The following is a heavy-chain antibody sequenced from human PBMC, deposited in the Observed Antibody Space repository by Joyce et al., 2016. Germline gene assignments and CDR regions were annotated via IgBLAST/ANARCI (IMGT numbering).Heavy chain of an antibody. J-gene: IGHJ3*02. CDR2: TNEDLNLG. D-gene: IGHD1-26*01. CDR3: ARDVGHWALDI. CDR1: GFALRSSW. Sequence: EGQLVDSGGGLVQSGGSLRLSCAGAGFALRSSWINWFRQAPGKGLDWVASTNEDLNLGYYADSVKGRFTISRDSAKNSRFLEMNRLGVEDTAVYYCARDVGHWALDIWCQGTMVTGSS. V-gene: IGHV3-7*01.